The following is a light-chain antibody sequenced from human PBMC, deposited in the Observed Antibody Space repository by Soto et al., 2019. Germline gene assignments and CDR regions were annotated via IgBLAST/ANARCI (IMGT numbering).Light chain of an antibody. CDR3: SSYTSSSTFVV. V-gene: IGLV2-14*01. CDR1: SSDVGAYNY. Sequence: QSALTQPASVSGSPGQSITISCTGTSSDVGAYNYVSWYQQHPGKAPKLMIYKVSNRPSGVSNRFSGSKSGNTASLTLSGLQAEDEADYYCSSYTSSSTFVVFGGGTKLTVL. CDR2: KVS. J-gene: IGLJ2*01.